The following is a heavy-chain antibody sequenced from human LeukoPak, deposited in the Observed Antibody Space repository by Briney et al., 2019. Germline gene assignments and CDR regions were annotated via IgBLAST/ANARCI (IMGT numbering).Heavy chain of an antibody. CDR1: GYTFTGHY. CDR3: ARMALSAYYDSSGYYSYYFDY. CDR2: IDPNSGGT. J-gene: IGHJ4*02. D-gene: IGHD3-22*01. Sequence: ASVKVSCKASGYTFTGHYMHWVRQAPGQGLEWMGWIDPNSGGTNYAQKFQSRVTMTRDTSISTAYLELSRLTSDDTAVYYCARMALSAYYDSSGYYSYYFDYWGQGTLVTVSS. V-gene: IGHV1-2*02.